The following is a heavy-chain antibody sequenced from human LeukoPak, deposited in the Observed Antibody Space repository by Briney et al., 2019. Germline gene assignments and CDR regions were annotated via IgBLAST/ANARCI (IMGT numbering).Heavy chain of an antibody. CDR3: ARDSFLTGTDYGMDV. CDR2: IYYSGST. V-gene: IGHV4-61*01. J-gene: IGHJ6*02. D-gene: IGHD3-9*01. Sequence: SETLSLTCTVSGGSFSSGSYYWSWIRQPPGKGLEWIGYIYYSGSTNYNPSLKSRVTISVDTSKNQFSLKLSSVTAADTAVYYCARDSFLTGTDYGMDVWGQGTTVTVSS. CDR1: GGSFSSGSYY.